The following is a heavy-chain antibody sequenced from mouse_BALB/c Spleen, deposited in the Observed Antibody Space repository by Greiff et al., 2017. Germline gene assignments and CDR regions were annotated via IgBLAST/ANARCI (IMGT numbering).Heavy chain of an antibody. CDR3: ARDRLPDFDY. Sequence: VQLKESGAELVRPGALVKLSCKASGFNIKDYYMHWVKQRPEQGLEWIGWIDPENGNTIYDPKFQGKASITADTSSNTAYLQLSSLTSEDTAVYYCARDRLPDFDYWGQGTTLTVSS. D-gene: IGHD5-5*01. V-gene: IGHV14-1*02. J-gene: IGHJ2*01. CDR1: GFNIKDYY. CDR2: IDPENGNT.